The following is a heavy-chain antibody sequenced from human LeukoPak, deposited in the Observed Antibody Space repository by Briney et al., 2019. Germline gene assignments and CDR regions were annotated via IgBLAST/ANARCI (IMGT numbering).Heavy chain of an antibody. V-gene: IGHV4-59*01. CDR1: GGSISSYY. J-gene: IGHJ3*02. CDR3: VSGLWIRNAFDI. Sequence: SETLSLTCTVSGGSISSYYWSWIRQPPGKGLEWIGYIYYSRRTNYNPSLKSRVTISVDTSKNQFSLKLSSVTAADTAVYYCVSGLWIRNAFDIWGQGTMVTVSS. CDR2: IYYSRRT. D-gene: IGHD5-18*01.